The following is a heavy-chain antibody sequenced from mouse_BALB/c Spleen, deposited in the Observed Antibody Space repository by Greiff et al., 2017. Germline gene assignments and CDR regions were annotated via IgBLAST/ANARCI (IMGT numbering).Heavy chain of an antibody. CDR2: ISYDGSN. J-gene: IGHJ3*01. CDR1: GYSITSGYY. V-gene: IGHV3-6*02. Sequence: EVKLMESGPGLVKPSQSLSLTCSVTGYSITSGYYWNWIRQFPGNKLEWMGYISYDGSNNYNPSLKNRISITRDTSKNQFFLKLNSVTTEDTATYYCARDPFYPFAYWGQGTLVTVSA. CDR3: ARDPFYPFAY. D-gene: IGHD2-3*01.